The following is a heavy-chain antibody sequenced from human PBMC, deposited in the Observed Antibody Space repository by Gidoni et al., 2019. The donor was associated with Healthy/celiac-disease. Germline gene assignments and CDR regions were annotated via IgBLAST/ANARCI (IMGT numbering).Heavy chain of an antibody. CDR2: IIPIFGTA. D-gene: IGHD2-15*01. CDR1: GGPFSSYA. V-gene: IGHV1-69*01. J-gene: IGHJ4*02. CDR3: ARDLRGYCSGGSCYEFDY. Sequence: QVQLVQSGAEVKKPGSSVKVSCKASGGPFSSYAISWVRQAPGQGLEWMGGIIPIFGTANYAQKFQGRDTITADESTSTAYMELSSLRSEDTAVYYCARDLRGYCSGGSCYEFDYWGQGTLVTVSS.